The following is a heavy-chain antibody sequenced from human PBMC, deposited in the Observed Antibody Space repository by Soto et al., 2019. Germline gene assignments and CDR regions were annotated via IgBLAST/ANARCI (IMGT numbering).Heavy chain of an antibody. Sequence: QVPLVQSGAEVKKPGASVKVSCKASGYTFSSYHIVWVRQAPGQGLEWMGWISAYNGKTNYAQKLQGRVTMTTVTSPGTAYMERRSLRSDDTAVYYCARGGGSSWVYDNFHPWGQGTLVTVSS. V-gene: IGHV1-18*01. D-gene: IGHD6-13*01. J-gene: IGHJ1*01. CDR3: ARGGGSSWVYDNFHP. CDR2: ISAYNGKT. CDR1: GYTFSSYH.